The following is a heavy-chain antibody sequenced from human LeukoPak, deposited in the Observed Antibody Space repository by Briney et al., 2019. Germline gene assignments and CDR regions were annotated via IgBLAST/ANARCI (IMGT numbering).Heavy chain of an antibody. V-gene: IGHV3-53*01. CDR3: ARDMSGTVVSAFDI. D-gene: IGHD1-26*01. Sequence: GGSLRLSCAGSGFTATTNYMSWVRQPPGKGLEWVSVIYSSGSTSYADSVKGRFTISRDSSKNTVYLQMNSLRAEDTAVYYCARDMSGTVVSAFDIWGQGTMVTVSS. J-gene: IGHJ3*02. CDR2: IYSSGST. CDR1: GFTATTNY.